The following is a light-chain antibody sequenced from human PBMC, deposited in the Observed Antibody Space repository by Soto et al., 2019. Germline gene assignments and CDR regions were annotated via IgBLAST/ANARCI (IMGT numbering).Light chain of an antibody. J-gene: IGKJ5*01. Sequence: DIQLTQSPSFLSASVGDRVTITCRASQGINRFLAWYQQKPGKAPKLLIYAASTLQSGVPSRFSGSGSGTEFTLTISSLQPEDFATYYCQQFRSFPITFGQGTRLEIK. CDR3: QQFRSFPIT. V-gene: IGKV1-9*01. CDR1: QGINRF. CDR2: AAS.